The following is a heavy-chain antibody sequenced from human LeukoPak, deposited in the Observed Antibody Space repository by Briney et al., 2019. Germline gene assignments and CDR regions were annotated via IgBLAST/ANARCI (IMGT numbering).Heavy chain of an antibody. Sequence: ASETLSLTCTVSGGSISSSSYYWGWIRQPPGKGLKWIGSIYYSGSTYYNPSLKSRVTISVDTSKNQFSLKLSPVTAADTAVYYCARQSGDSSGYKESFDYWGQGTLVTVSS. D-gene: IGHD3-22*01. CDR3: ARQSGDSSGYKESFDY. J-gene: IGHJ4*02. V-gene: IGHV4-39*01. CDR2: IYYSGST. CDR1: GGSISSSSYY.